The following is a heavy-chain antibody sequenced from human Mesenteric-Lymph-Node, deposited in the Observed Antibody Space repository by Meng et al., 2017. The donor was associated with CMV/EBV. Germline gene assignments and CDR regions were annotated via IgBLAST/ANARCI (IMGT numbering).Heavy chain of an antibody. D-gene: IGHD4-23*01. CDR3: ARHQRWLKSEGGFNY. Sequence: QVQLQQCGAVRLKPSETLSLTCAVYGGSFSGYYWSWIRQPPGKGLEWIGEINHSGSTNYNPSLKSRVTISVDTSKNQFSLKLSSVTAADTAVYYCARHQRWLKSEGGFNYWGQGTLVTVSS. J-gene: IGHJ4*02. V-gene: IGHV4-34*01. CDR2: INHSGST. CDR1: GGSFSGYY.